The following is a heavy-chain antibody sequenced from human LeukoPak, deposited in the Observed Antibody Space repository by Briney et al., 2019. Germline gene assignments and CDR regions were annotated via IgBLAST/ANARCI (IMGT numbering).Heavy chain of an antibody. V-gene: IGHV1-69*04. Sequence: SVKVSCKASGGTFSSYATSWVRQAPGQGLEWMGRIIPILGIANYAQKFQGRVTITADKSTSTAYMELSSLRSEDTAVYYCARGYYYDSSGYPSLDYWGQGTLVTVSS. J-gene: IGHJ4*02. CDR3: ARGYYYDSSGYPSLDY. CDR2: IIPILGIA. CDR1: GGTFSSYA. D-gene: IGHD3-22*01.